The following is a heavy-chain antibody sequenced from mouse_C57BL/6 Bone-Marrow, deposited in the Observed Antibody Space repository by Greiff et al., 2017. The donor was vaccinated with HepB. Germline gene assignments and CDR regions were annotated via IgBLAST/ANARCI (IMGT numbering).Heavy chain of an antibody. Sequence: VQLQQSGPELVKPGASVKISCKASGYTFTDYYMNWVKQSHGKSLEWIGDINPNNGGTSYNQKFKGKATLTVDKSSSTAYMELRSLTSEDSAVYYCARDGGQLRGYFDYWGQGTTLTVSS. J-gene: IGHJ2*01. CDR1: GYTFTDYY. D-gene: IGHD4-1*02. V-gene: IGHV1-26*01. CDR2: INPNNGGT. CDR3: ARDGGQLRGYFDY.